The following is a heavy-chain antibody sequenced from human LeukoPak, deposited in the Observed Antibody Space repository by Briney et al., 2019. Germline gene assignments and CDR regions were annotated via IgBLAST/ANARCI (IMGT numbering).Heavy chain of an antibody. J-gene: IGHJ5*02. Sequence: PSETLSLTCAVYGGSFSGYYWSWIRQPPGKGLEWIGEINHSGSTNYNPSIKSRVTISVDPSKNQFSLKLSSVTAADSAVYYCARGGGSTSADWFDPWGQGTLVTVSS. CDR1: GGSFSGYY. V-gene: IGHV4-34*01. D-gene: IGHD2-2*01. CDR3: ARGGGSTSADWFDP. CDR2: INHSGST.